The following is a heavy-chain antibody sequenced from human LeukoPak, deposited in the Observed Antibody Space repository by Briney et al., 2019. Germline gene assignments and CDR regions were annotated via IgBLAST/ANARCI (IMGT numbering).Heavy chain of an antibody. CDR3: AREGFSPISEGGTYYYYYLDV. CDR1: GYTFNTYG. J-gene: IGHJ6*03. D-gene: IGHD1-1*01. Sequence: GASVKVSCKASGYTFNTYGITWVRQAPGQGLEWMGWISPHNDNRNYAQKFRSRITMTTDTSTSTAYMELRNLKSDDSAVYYCAREGFSPISEGGTYYYYYLDVWGKGTTVT. V-gene: IGHV1-18*01. CDR2: ISPHNDNR.